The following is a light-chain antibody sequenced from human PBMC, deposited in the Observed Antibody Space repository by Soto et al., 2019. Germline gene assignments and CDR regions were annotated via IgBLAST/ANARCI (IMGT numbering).Light chain of an antibody. J-gene: IGKJ4*02. V-gene: IGKV1-13*02. CDR3: QQYQSYALT. Sequence: AIQLTQSPSSLSASVGDRVTITCRASQGISSALAWYQHKPGRAPRLLTSDASSLQSGASSRFSGSRSGTDFTLTISSLQTEDFATDYCQQYQSYALTFGGGTKLEIK. CDR2: DAS. CDR1: QGISSA.